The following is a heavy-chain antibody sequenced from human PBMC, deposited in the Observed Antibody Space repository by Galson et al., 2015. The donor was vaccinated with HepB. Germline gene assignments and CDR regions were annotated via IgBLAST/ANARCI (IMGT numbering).Heavy chain of an antibody. CDR2: IWYDGSNK. V-gene: IGHV3-33*01. Sequence: SLRLSCAASGFTFSNYGMHWVRQAPGKGLEWVAVIWYDGSNKYYADSVKGRFTISRDNSKNTLYLQMNSLRAEDTAVYYCARERGDRYSKYVLGHYHYGMDVWGRGTTVTVSS. CDR1: GFTFSNYG. J-gene: IGHJ6*02. D-gene: IGHD4-11*01. CDR3: ARERGDRYSKYVLGHYHYGMDV.